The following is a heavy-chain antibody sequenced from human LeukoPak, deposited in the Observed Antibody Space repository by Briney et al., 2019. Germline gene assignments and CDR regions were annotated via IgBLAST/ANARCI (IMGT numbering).Heavy chain of an antibody. Sequence: PSETLSFTCAVYGGSFSGYYWSWIRPPPGKGLEWIGEINHSGSTNYNPSLKSRVTISVDTSKNQFSLKLSSVTAADTAVYYCARARLGYCSSTSCYHGNWFDPWGQGTLVTVSS. CDR2: INHSGST. V-gene: IGHV4-34*01. D-gene: IGHD2-2*01. CDR3: ARARLGYCSSTSCYHGNWFDP. CDR1: GGSFSGYY. J-gene: IGHJ5*02.